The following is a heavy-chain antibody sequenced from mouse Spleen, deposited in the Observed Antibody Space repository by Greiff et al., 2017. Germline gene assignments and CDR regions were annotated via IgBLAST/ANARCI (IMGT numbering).Heavy chain of an antibody. CDR1: GYSITSGYY. D-gene: IGHD2-3*01. CDR3: ARVDGFPYYAMDY. Sequence: EVQLVESGPGLVKPSQSLSLTCSVTGYSITSGYYWNWIRQFPGNKLEWMGYISYDGSNNYNPSLKNRISITRDTSKNQFFLKLNSVTTEDTATYYCARVDGFPYYAMDYWGQGTSVTVSS. V-gene: IGHV3-6*01. J-gene: IGHJ4*01. CDR2: ISYDGSN.